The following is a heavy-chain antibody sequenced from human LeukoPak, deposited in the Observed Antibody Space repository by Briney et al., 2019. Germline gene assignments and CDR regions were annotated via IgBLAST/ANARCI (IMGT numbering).Heavy chain of an antibody. V-gene: IGHV3-30-3*01. CDR2: ISYDGSNK. CDR3: AAGEPALDY. Sequence: GGSLRLSCAASGFTFSDFYMTWIRQAPGKGLEWVAVISYDGSNKYYADSVKGRFTISRDNSKNTLYLQMNSLRAEDTAVYYCAAGEPALDYWGQGTLVTVSS. J-gene: IGHJ4*02. D-gene: IGHD3-10*01. CDR1: GFTFSDFY.